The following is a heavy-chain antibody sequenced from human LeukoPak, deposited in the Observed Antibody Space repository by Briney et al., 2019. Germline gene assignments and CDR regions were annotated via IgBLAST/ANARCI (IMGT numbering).Heavy chain of an antibody. J-gene: IGHJ4*02. CDR1: GGSISSYY. CDR2: IYTSGST. CDR3: AREMNYEYVWGSYSNYFDY. V-gene: IGHV4-4*07. Sequence: SETLSLTCTVSGGSISSYYWSWIRQPAGKGLEWIGRIYTSGSTNYNPSLKSRVTMSVDTSKNQFSLKLSSVTAADTAVYYCAREMNYEYVWGSYSNYFDYWGQGTLVTVSS. D-gene: IGHD3-16*01.